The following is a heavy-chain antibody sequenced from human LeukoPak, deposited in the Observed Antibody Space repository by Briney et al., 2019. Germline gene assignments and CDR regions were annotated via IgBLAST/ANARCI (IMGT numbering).Heavy chain of an antibody. CDR1: GFTFSSYA. Sequence: GGSLRLSCAASGFTFSSYAMHWVRQAPGKGLEWVAVISYDGSNKYYAGSVKGRFTISRDNSKNTLYLQMNSLRAEDTAVYYCARDYGADAFDIWGQGTMVTVSS. J-gene: IGHJ3*02. V-gene: IGHV3-30-3*01. D-gene: IGHD4-17*01. CDR2: ISYDGSNK. CDR3: ARDYGADAFDI.